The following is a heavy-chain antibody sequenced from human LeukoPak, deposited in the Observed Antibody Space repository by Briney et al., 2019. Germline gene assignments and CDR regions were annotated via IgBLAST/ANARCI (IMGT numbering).Heavy chain of an antibody. Sequence: GASVKVSCKVSGYTLTELSMHWVRQAPGKGLEWMGGFDPEDGETIYAQKFQGRVTMTEDISTDTAYMELSSLRSEDTAVYYCATAPPLYYYGSGSYRGFDIWGQGTMVTVSS. CDR2: FDPEDGET. CDR1: GYTLTELS. CDR3: ATAPPLYYYGSGSYRGFDI. V-gene: IGHV1-24*01. J-gene: IGHJ3*02. D-gene: IGHD3-10*01.